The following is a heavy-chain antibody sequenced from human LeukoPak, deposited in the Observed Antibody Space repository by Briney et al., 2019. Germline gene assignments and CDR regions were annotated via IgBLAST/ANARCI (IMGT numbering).Heavy chain of an antibody. Sequence: SEPLSLTCTASGGSISNYYWSWIRQPPGKGLEWIGYMDYSGSANYNPSSTCRFTISVDTSKNQFSLKLSSLTAANTAVYYGARVPFVAQPLFDYWGQGALVTVSS. CDR3: ARVPFVAQPLFDY. J-gene: IGHJ4*02. V-gene: IGHV4-59*01. CDR1: GGSISNYY. D-gene: IGHD3-16*01. CDR2: MDYSGSA.